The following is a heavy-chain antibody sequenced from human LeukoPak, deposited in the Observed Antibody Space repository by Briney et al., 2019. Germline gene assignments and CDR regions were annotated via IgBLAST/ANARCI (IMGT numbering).Heavy chain of an antibody. D-gene: IGHD3-10*01. CDR2: IYYSGST. V-gene: IGHV4-59*01. CDR1: GGSISSYY. CDR3: ARMVRVGTMARGANWFDP. J-gene: IGHJ5*02. Sequence: SETLSLTCTVSGGSISSYYWSWIRQPPGKGLEWIGYIYYSGSTNYNPSLKSRVTISVDTSKNQFSLKLSSVTAADTAVYYCARMVRVGTMARGANWFDPWGQGTLVTVSS.